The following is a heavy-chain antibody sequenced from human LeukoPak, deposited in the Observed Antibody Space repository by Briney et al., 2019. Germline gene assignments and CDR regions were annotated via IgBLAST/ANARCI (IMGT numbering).Heavy chain of an antibody. Sequence: GGSLRLSCAASGFTFSSYAMSWVRQAPGKGLEWVSAISGSGGSTYYADSVKGRFTISRDNSKNTLYLQMNSLRAEDTAVYYCAKDLQDYGDSLFYYGMDVWGQGTTVTVSS. CDR3: AKDLQDYGDSLFYYGMDV. CDR1: GFTFSSYA. J-gene: IGHJ6*02. V-gene: IGHV3-23*01. D-gene: IGHD4-17*01. CDR2: ISGSGGST.